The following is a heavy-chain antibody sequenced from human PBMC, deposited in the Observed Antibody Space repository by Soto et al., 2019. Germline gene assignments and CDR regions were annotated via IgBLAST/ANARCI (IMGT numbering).Heavy chain of an antibody. CDR1: GFTFSGSA. Sequence: EVQLVESGGGLVQPGGSLKLSCAASGFTFSGSAMHWVRQASGKGLEWVGRIRSKANSYATAYAASVKGRFTISRDDSKNTAYLQMNSLKTEDTAVYYCTGEGSGDYRRGYYYYGMDVWGQGTTVTVSS. D-gene: IGHD4-17*01. CDR2: IRSKANSYAT. V-gene: IGHV3-73*02. J-gene: IGHJ6*02. CDR3: TGEGSGDYRRGYYYYGMDV.